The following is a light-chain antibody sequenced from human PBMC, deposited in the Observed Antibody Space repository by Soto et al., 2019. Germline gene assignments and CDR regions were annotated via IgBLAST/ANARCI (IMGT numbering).Light chain of an antibody. CDR2: AAS. CDR3: QQGYTNPWT. Sequence: DIQMTQSPSSLSASVGDRVTITCRASQSITSYLNWYQHKPGKAPQLLIYAASRLQSGVPSRFRGSGSETDFTLTISSLQPEDFASYFGQQGYTNPWTVGQGSKVDVK. CDR1: QSITSY. J-gene: IGKJ1*01. V-gene: IGKV1-39*01.